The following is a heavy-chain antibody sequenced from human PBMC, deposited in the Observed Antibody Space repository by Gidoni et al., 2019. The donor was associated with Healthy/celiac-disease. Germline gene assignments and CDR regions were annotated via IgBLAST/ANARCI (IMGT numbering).Heavy chain of an antibody. CDR1: GYPFTSYA. Sequence: QVQLVQSGAEVKKPGASVKVSCKASGYPFTSYAMHWVRQAPGQRLEWMGWINAGNGNTKYSQKFQGRVTITRDTSASTAYMELSSLRSEDTAVYYCARDPLPSGSYYYFDYWGQGTLVTVSS. CDR2: INAGNGNT. CDR3: ARDPLPSGSYYYFDY. J-gene: IGHJ4*02. D-gene: IGHD1-26*01. V-gene: IGHV1-3*01.